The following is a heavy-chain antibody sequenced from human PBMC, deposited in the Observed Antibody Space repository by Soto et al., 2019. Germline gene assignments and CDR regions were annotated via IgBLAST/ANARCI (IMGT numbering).Heavy chain of an antibody. V-gene: IGHV3-23*01. CDR3: AKDTIHRAFDY. CDR2: ISCIGGST. CDR1: GFTFSSYA. D-gene: IGHD1-1*01. J-gene: IGHJ4*02. Sequence: GGSLRLSCAASGFTFSSYAMSWVRQAPGKGLELVSAISCIGGSTYYADSVKGRFTISRDNSKNTLYLQMNSLRAEDTAVYYCAKDTIHRAFDYWGQGTLVTVSS.